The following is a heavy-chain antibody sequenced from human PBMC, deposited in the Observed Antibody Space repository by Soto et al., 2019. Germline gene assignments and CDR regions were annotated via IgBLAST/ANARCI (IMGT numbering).Heavy chain of an antibody. CDR1: GYTFSTYG. CDR2: ISAYNGDT. Sequence: ASVKVSCKASGYTFSTYGITWVRQAPGQGLEWMGWISAYNGDTNYAQKLQGRLTMTTDTSTSTAYMELRSLRSDDTAVYYCARGYTQSTVTPIRYWGQGTLVTVSS. CDR3: ARGYTQSTVTPIRY. V-gene: IGHV1-18*01. D-gene: IGHD4-17*01. J-gene: IGHJ4*02.